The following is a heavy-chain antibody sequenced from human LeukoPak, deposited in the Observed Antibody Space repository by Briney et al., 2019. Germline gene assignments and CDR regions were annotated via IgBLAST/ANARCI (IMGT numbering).Heavy chain of an antibody. V-gene: IGHV3-23*01. CDR2: ISGLGRST. J-gene: IGHJ4*02. CDR1: GFTVSIYG. CDR3: AKDKEMGASTGFFDH. D-gene: IGHD1-26*01. Sequence: GGSLRLSCAASGFTVSIYGMSWVRQAPGKGLEWVSHISGLGRSTYYADSVKGRFTISTDNSKNTLYLQMNSLRAQDTAVYYCAKDKEMGASTGFFDHWGQGTLVTVSS.